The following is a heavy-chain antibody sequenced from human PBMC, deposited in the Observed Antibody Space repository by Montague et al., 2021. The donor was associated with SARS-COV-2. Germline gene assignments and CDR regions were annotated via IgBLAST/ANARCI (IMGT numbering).Heavy chain of an antibody. V-gene: IGHV3-15*01. Sequence: SLRLSCAASGFTFSNAWMSWVRQAPGKGLEWVGRIKSKTDGGTTDYAAPVKGRFTNSRDDSKNTLYLQMNSLKTEDSAVYYCTTDDVVRGVIVYYGMDVWGQGTTVTVSS. CDR3: TTDDVVRGVIVYYGMDV. CDR2: IKSKTDGGTT. CDR1: GFTFSNAW. D-gene: IGHD3-10*01. J-gene: IGHJ6*02.